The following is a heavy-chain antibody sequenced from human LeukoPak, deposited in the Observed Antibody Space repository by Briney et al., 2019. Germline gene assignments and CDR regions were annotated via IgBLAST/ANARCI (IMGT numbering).Heavy chain of an antibody. CDR3: AKDGASGSYEQDAFDI. CDR2: IYSGGST. D-gene: IGHD1-26*01. J-gene: IGHJ3*02. CDR1: GFTVSSDS. Sequence: GGSLRLSCTVSGFTVSSDSMSWVRQAPGKGLEWVSFIYSGGSTHYSDSVKGRFTISRDNSKNTLYLQMNSLRAEDTAVYYCAKDGASGSYEQDAFDIWGQGTMVTVSS. V-gene: IGHV3-53*01.